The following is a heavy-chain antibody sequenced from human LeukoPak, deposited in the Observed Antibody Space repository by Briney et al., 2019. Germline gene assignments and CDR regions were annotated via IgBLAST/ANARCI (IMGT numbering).Heavy chain of an antibody. CDR3: AKDRADGYNYGDYFDN. CDR2: IYGSSRT. Sequence: PGGSLRLSCAGSGFTVSSNYMSWVRQAAGKGLEWVSVIYGSSRTYYADSVKGRFTISRDNSKNTVYLQMDSLRAEDTAVYYCAKDRADGYNYGDYFDNLGQGTLVTVSS. D-gene: IGHD5-18*01. CDR1: GFTVSSNY. V-gene: IGHV3-66*01. J-gene: IGHJ4*02.